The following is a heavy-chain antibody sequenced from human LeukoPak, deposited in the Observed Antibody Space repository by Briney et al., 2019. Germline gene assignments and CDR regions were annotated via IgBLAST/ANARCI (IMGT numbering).Heavy chain of an antibody. V-gene: IGHV3-11*04. Sequence: PGGSLRLSCAASGFTFSDYYMSWIRQAPGKGLEWVSYISSSGSTIYYADSVKGRFTISRDNAKNSLYLQMNSLRAEDTGVYYCARDRYSGSYPLDYWGQGTLVTVSS. CDR2: ISSSGSTI. D-gene: IGHD1-26*01. CDR3: ARDRYSGSYPLDY. J-gene: IGHJ4*02. CDR1: GFTFSDYY.